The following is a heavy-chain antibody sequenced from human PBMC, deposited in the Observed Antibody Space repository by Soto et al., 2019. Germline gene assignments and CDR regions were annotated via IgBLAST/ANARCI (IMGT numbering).Heavy chain of an antibody. D-gene: IGHD3-22*01. CDR3: ARSRYDKIHGAGPQDI. CDR1: EISFSTCW. V-gene: IGHV3-7*01. CDR2: INQDGSER. J-gene: IGHJ4*02. Sequence: PWGSLRLSCTFSEISFSTCWMSWVRQGPGKGLEWVANINQDGSERYYVDSVKGRFTTSKDNAEKSVYLQTDSVRVEDTAVFDCARSRYDKIHGAGPQDIWGQGTLVTVSS.